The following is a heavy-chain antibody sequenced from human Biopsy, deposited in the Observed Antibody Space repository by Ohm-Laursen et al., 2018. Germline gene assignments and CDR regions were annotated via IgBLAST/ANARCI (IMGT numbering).Heavy chain of an antibody. CDR3: TAGIPGLSRSSDY. CDR1: GFTFSAAW. V-gene: IGHV3-15*05. D-gene: IGHD6-19*01. J-gene: IGHJ4*02. Sequence: LRLSCAASGFTFSAAWMYWVRQAPGKGLECVALVKSNANGGTTEYPAPVEGRFSISRDDSRNTVYLHMSSLNTDDTAMYFCTAGIPGLSRSSDYWGQGTLVTVSS. CDR2: VKSNANGGTT.